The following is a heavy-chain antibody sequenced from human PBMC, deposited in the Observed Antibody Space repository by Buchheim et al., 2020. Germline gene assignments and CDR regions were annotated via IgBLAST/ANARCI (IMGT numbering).Heavy chain of an antibody. V-gene: IGHV3-7*01. CDR1: GFIFSSYW. J-gene: IGHJ6*02. Sequence: EVQLVESGGGLVQPGGSLRLSCSASGFIFSSYWMSWVRQAPGKGLEWVANIKQDGSEKYYVDSVKGRFTISRDNAKNSLYLQMSSLRAEDTALYYCARGPARGNGMDVWGQGTT. CDR3: ARGPARGNGMDV. D-gene: IGHD6-6*01. CDR2: IKQDGSEK.